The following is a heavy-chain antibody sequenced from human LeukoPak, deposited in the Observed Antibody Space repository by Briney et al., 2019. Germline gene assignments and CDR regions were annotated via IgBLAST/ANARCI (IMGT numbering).Heavy chain of an antibody. CDR1: GGTFSSYA. D-gene: IGHD3-3*01. CDR2: IIPIFGTA. CDR3: ARPQHYDFGYFDY. J-gene: IGHJ4*02. Sequence: SVKVSCKASGGTFSSYAISWVRQAPGQGLEWMGGIIPIFGTANYAQKFQGRVTITTDESTSTAYMELSSLRSEDTAVYYCARPQHYDFGYFDYWGQGTLVTVSS. V-gene: IGHV1-69*05.